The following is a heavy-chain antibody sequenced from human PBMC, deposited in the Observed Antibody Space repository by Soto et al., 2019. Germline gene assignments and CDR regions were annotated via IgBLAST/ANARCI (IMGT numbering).Heavy chain of an antibody. J-gene: IGHJ4*02. Sequence: ASVKVSCKASGYTFTSYGISWVRQAPGQGXEWMGWISAYNGNTNYAQKLQGRVTMTTDTSTSTAYMELRSLRSDDTAVYYCARDLSPSWYSSSSYYFDYWGQGTLVTVSS. CDR2: ISAYNGNT. CDR1: GYTFTSYG. CDR3: ARDLSPSWYSSSSYYFDY. V-gene: IGHV1-18*01. D-gene: IGHD6-6*01.